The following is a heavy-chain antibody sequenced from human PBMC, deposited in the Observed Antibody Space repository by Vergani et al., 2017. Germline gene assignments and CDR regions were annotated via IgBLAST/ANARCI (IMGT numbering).Heavy chain of an antibody. J-gene: IGHJ4*02. V-gene: IGHV1-46*03. CDR3: ARGYSGSYLRVGFDY. CDR1: GYTFTSYY. Sequence: QVQLVQSGAEVKKPGASVKVSCKASGYTFTSYYMHWVRQAPGQGLEWMGIINPSGGSTSYAQKFQGRVTMTRDTSTSTVYMELSSLRAEDTAVYYCARGYSGSYLRVGFDYWGQGTLVTVSS. CDR2: INPSGGST. D-gene: IGHD1-26*01.